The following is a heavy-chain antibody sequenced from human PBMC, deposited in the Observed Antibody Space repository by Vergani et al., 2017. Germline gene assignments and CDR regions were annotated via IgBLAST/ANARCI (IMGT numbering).Heavy chain of an antibody. CDR2: INHSGST. CDR3: ARDRIYDYWSGYSGFDP. J-gene: IGHJ5*02. V-gene: IGHV4-34*01. D-gene: IGHD3-3*01. Sequence: QVQLQQWGAGLLKPSETLSLTCAVYGGSFSGYYWSWIRQPPGKGLEWIGEINHSGSTNYNPSLKSRVTISVDTSKNQFSLKLSSVTAADTAVYYCARDRIYDYWSGYSGFDPWGQGTLVTVSS. CDR1: GGSFSGYY.